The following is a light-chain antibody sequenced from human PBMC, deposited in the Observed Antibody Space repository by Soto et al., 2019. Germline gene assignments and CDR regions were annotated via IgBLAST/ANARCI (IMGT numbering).Light chain of an antibody. J-gene: IGLJ3*02. CDR3: CSYAGSYSFM. CDR1: SGDVGAYNY. V-gene: IGLV2-11*01. CDR2: DVS. Sequence: ALTQPRSVSGSPGQSVTISCTGTSGDVGAYNYVSWYQQHPGKAPKLIIYDVSKRPSGVPDRFSGSKSANTASLTISGLQAEDEADYYCCSYAGSYSFMFGGGTKLTVL.